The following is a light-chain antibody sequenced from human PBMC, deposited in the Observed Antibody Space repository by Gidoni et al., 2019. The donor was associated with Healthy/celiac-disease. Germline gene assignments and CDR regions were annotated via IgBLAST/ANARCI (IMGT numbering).Light chain of an antibody. CDR3: QQYGSSGIT. CDR1: QSVSSSY. V-gene: IGKV3-20*01. Sequence: EIVLTQSPGTLSLSPGERATLSCRASQSVSSSYLAGYKQKPGQAPRLRISGASSRATGIPDRFSGSGSGTDVTLTISRLETEDFAVYYCQQYGSSGITFGQGTRLEIK. CDR2: GAS. J-gene: IGKJ5*01.